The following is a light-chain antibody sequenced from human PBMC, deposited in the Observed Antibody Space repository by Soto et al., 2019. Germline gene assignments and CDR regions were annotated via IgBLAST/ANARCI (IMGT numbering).Light chain of an antibody. CDR3: QQYNNWPRT. CDR1: QRVWSK. V-gene: IGKV3-15*01. Sequence: EIVMTQSPATLSGSPGERATLSCRARQRVWSKLALQKQRPGQAPKLLIYDASTRATGIPARFSGSGSGTEFTLTISSLQSEDFAVYYCQQYNNWPRTFGQGTKV. CDR2: DAS. J-gene: IGKJ1*01.